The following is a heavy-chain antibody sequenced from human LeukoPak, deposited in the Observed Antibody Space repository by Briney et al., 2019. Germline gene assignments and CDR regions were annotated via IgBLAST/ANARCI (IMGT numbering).Heavy chain of an antibody. CDR2: MNPNSGNT. J-gene: IGHJ6*02. D-gene: IGHD1-26*01. Sequence: ASVKVSCKASGYTFTSYDINWVRQATGQGLEWMGWMNPNSGNTGYAQKFQGRVTITRNTSISTAFMELSSLRAEDTAVYYCARDDIVGAPYYYYGMDVWGQGTTVTVSS. CDR1: GYTFTSYD. CDR3: ARDDIVGAPYYYYGMDV. V-gene: IGHV1-8*03.